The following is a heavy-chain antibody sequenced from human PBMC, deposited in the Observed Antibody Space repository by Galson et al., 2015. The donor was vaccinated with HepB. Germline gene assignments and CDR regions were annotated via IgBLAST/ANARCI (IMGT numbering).Heavy chain of an antibody. CDR2: ISYDGSNK. CDR3: AKDGGLGYYDSSGYYIYYYYMDV. Sequence: SLRLSCAASGFTFSNYDMHWVRQAPGKGLEWVAVISYDGSNKYYADSVKGRFTISRDTSKNTLYLQMNSLRAEDTAVYYCAKDGGLGYYDSSGYYIYYYYMDVWGKGTTVTVSS. CDR1: GFTFSNYD. D-gene: IGHD3-22*01. V-gene: IGHV3-30*18. J-gene: IGHJ6*03.